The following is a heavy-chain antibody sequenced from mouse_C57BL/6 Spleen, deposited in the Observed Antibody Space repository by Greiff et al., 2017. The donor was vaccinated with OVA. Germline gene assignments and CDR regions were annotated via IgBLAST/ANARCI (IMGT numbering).Heavy chain of an antibody. D-gene: IGHD2-5*01. J-gene: IGHJ1*03. CDR2: IWSGGST. V-gene: IGHV2-2*01. CDR3: ARLYSNYAYWYFDV. CDR1: GFSLTSYG. Sequence: VQLQQSGPGLVQPSQSLSITCTVSGFSLTSYGVHWVRQPPGKGLEWLGVIWSGGSTDYNAAFISRLSISKDNSKSQVFFKMNSLQADDTAIYYCARLYSNYAYWYFDVWGTGTTVTVSS.